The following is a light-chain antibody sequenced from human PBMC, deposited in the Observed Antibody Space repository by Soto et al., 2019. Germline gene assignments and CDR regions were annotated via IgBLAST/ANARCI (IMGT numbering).Light chain of an antibody. V-gene: IGLV1-40*01. CDR2: GYN. Sequence: QSVLTQPPSVSGAPGQRVTISCTGSTSNIGATSDVHWYQQPPGNAPKLFIYGYNNRPSGVPDRFSGSKSGTSASLAIAGLQAEDEADYYCQSYDSSLSVWVFGGGTKLTVL. CDR1: TSNIGATSD. CDR3: QSYDSSLSVWV. J-gene: IGLJ3*02.